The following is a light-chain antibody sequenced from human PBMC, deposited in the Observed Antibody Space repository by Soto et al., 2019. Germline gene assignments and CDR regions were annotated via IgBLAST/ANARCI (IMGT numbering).Light chain of an antibody. CDR2: EVD. CDR3: CSDTTRGTYV. CDR1: STDGCAYGH. Sequence: SALTQPASVSGPPAQSVTISSSGSSTDGCAYGHVSWYQHHPRKAPKFILYEVDHRPSGVSDRFSGSQAGDTASLTISGLQAGDEAEYYCCSDTTRGTYVFGSGTKVTVL. J-gene: IGLJ1*01. V-gene: IGLV2-14*01.